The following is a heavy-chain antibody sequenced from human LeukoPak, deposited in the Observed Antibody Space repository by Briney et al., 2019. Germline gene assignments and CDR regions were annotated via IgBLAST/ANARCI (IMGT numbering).Heavy chain of an antibody. CDR3: ARDSLYCSSTSCPIDY. CDR2: ISYDGSNK. Sequence: GRSPRPSRAAPGVTRRSHAIHRVRQAPSEGVEGGASISYDGSNKYYADPEKGRYTISRDNSKNPLYLQMNSLSAEDTAVYYCARDSLYCSSTSCPIDYWGQGTLVTVSS. D-gene: IGHD2-2*01. J-gene: IGHJ4*02. V-gene: IGHV3-30*16. CDR1: GVTRRSHA.